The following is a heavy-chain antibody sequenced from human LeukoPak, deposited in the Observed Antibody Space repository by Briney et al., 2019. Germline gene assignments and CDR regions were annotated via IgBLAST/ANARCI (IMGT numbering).Heavy chain of an antibody. J-gene: IGHJ6*04. V-gene: IGHV3-7*01. Sequence: GGFLRLSCSASGFTFISYWMSWVRQAPGKGLEWVANIKQDGGEKYYVGSVKGRFTVSRDNAKNSLYLQMNSLRAEDTAVYYCAREWNYYGSGIMDVWGKGTTVTVSS. CDR3: AREWNYYGSGIMDV. CDR2: IKQDGGEK. CDR1: GFTFISYW. D-gene: IGHD3-10*01.